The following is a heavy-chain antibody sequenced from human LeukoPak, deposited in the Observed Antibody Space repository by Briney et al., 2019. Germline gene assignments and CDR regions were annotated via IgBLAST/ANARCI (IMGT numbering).Heavy chain of an antibody. CDR3: ARDFGYCRSTSCYAWDY. Sequence: GRSLRLSCAASGFTFSSYAMHWVRQAPGKGLEWVAVISYDGSNKYYADSVKGRFTISRDNSKNTLYLQMNSLRAEDTAVYYCARDFGYCRSTSCYAWDYWGQGTLVTVSS. CDR2: ISYDGSNK. D-gene: IGHD2-2*03. V-gene: IGHV3-30*04. CDR1: GFTFSSYA. J-gene: IGHJ4*02.